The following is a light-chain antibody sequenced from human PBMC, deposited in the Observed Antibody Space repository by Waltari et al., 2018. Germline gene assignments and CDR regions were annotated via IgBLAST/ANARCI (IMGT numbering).Light chain of an antibody. CDR1: QSAKTS. CDR3: QQYYSPPWT. J-gene: IGKJ1*01. Sequence: EVVMTQSPANLSVSPGERVSLSCRASQSAKTSLAWYQQTPGQAPRLLIYRASTRAAGVPDRFSGSGSGTEFTLTISSLQSEDSAIYYCQQYYSPPWTFGQGTQVEIK. CDR2: RAS. V-gene: IGKV3D-15*01.